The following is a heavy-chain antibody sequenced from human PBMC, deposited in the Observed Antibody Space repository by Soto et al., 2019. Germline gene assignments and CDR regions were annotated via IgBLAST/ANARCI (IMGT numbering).Heavy chain of an antibody. D-gene: IGHD1-26*01. CDR3: ARVVGATTYYGMDV. CDR1: GGSISNYH. CDR2: IYYSGST. Sequence: QVQLQESGPGLVKPSETLSLTCTVSGGSISNYHWSWIRQPPGKGLEWIGYIYYSGSTNYNPSLTSRVTISVDTSKNQFSLKLSSVTAADTAVHYCARVVGATTYYGMDVWGQGTTVTVSS. J-gene: IGHJ6*02. V-gene: IGHV4-59*01.